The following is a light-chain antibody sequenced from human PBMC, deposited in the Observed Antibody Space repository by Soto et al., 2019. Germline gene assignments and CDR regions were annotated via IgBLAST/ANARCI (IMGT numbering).Light chain of an antibody. J-gene: IGKJ1*01. Sequence: EIVMTQSPATLSVSPGERATLSCGASQTVSSNLAWYQQKPGQAPRLLIYGASTRATGIPARFSGSGSGTESPLTISSLYAEDLAVYYCQQNNTWPRTLGKGTMVYIK. V-gene: IGKV3-15*01. CDR2: GAS. CDR1: QTVSSN. CDR3: QQNNTWPRT.